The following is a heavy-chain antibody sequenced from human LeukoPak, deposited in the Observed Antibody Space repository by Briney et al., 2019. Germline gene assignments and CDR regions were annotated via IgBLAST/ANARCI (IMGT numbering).Heavy chain of an antibody. Sequence: SSETLSLTCAVSGYSISSGYYWSWIRQPAGKGLEWIGRIYTSGSTNYNPSLKSRVTISVDTSKDQFSLKLSSVTAADTAVYYCARANGSHRDAFDIWGQGTMVTVSS. CDR2: IYTSGST. J-gene: IGHJ3*02. CDR1: GYSISSGYY. V-gene: IGHV4-61*02. D-gene: IGHD1-26*01. CDR3: ARANGSHRDAFDI.